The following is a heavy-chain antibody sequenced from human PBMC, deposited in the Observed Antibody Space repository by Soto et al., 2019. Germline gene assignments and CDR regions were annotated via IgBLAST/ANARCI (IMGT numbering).Heavy chain of an antibody. CDR3: AREYYDFWSGYLTSLPRPRYGMDV. D-gene: IGHD3-3*01. CDR2: ISYDGSNK. CDR1: VFTFSSYG. Sequence: GGSLRLSCAASVFTFSSYGMHWVRQAPGKGLEWVAVISYDGSNKYYADSVKGRFTISRDNSKNTLYLQMNSLRAEDTAAYYCAREYYDFWSGYLTSLPRPRYGMDVWGQGTTVTVSS. V-gene: IGHV3-30*03. J-gene: IGHJ6*02.